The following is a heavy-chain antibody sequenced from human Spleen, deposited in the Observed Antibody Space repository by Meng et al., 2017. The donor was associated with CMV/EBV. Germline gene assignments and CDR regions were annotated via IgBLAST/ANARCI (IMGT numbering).Heavy chain of an antibody. CDR2: IRPDGTGP. Sequence: LSCVASGFNFRNYFMYWVRQVPGKGLVWVSRIRPDGTGPVSADSVRGRFTISRDNAKNTLYLEMNNLRAEDAAMYYCVAYNWHATDYWGQGTLVTVSS. D-gene: IGHD1-20*01. CDR3: VAYNWHATDY. J-gene: IGHJ4*02. CDR1: GFNFRNYF. V-gene: IGHV3-74*01.